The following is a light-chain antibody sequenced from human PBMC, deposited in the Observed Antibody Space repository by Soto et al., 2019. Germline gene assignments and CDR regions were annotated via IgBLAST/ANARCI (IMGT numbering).Light chain of an antibody. CDR2: GNT. J-gene: IGLJ2*01. CDR1: SSNIGAGYD. V-gene: IGLV1-40*01. CDR3: QSYDSSLSGWL. Sequence: QSVLTQPPSVSGAPGQRVTISCTGSSSNIGAGYDVHWYQRLPGTAPKLLVHGNTDRPSGVPDRFSGSKSGTSASLAITGLQAEDEADYYCQSYDSSLSGWLFGGGTKLTVL.